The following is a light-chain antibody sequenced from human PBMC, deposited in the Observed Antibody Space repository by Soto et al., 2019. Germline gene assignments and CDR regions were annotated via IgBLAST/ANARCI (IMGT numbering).Light chain of an antibody. Sequence: AIRMTHPPSSLSASTVYRVTITCRSSQGISSYLALYQQKPGKAPKLLIYAASTLQSGVPSRFSGDGYGTEFTLTISSLQPEDFATYYCQKLNSYPLNFGGGTKVDIK. V-gene: IGKV1-8*01. J-gene: IGKJ4*01. CDR1: QGISSY. CDR2: AAS. CDR3: QKLNSYPLN.